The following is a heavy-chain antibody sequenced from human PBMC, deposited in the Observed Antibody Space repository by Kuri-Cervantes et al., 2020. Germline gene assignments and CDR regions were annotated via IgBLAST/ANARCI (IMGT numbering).Heavy chain of an antibody. CDR3: ARDLRIQLWLWYNAFDI. CDR2: ISSSSSYI. Sequence: GGSLRLSCAASGFTFSSYSMNWVRQAPGKGLEWVSSISSSSSYIYYADSVKGRFTISRGNAKNSLYLQMNSLRAEDTAVYYCARDLRIQLWLWYNAFDIWGQGTMVTVSS. D-gene: IGHD5-18*01. V-gene: IGHV3-21*01. J-gene: IGHJ3*02. CDR1: GFTFSSYS.